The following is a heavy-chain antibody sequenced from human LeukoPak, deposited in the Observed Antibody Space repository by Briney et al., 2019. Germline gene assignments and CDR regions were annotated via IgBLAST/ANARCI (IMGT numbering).Heavy chain of an antibody. V-gene: IGHV4-38-2*01. CDR1: GYSISSGYY. CDR2: IYHSGST. CDR3: AISSGGYSYGLDY. Sequence: SETLSLTCAVSGYSISSGYYWGWIRQPPGKGLEWIGSIYHSGSTYYNPSLKSRVTISVDTSKNQFSLKLSSVIAADTAVYYCAISSGGYSYGLDYWGQGTLVTVSS. D-gene: IGHD5-18*01. J-gene: IGHJ4*02.